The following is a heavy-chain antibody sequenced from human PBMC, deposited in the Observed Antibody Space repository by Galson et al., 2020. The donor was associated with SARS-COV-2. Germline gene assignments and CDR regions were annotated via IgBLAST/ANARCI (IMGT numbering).Heavy chain of an antibody. Sequence: ASVKVSCKASGYTFTSYGISWVRQAHGQGLEWMGWISAYNGNTNYAQKLQGRVTMTTDTSTSTAYMELRSLRSDDTAVYYCARVGGDQNYDFWSGYSDFFDYWGQGTLVTVSS. CDR3: ARVGGDQNYDFWSGYSDFFDY. CDR1: GYTFTSYG. CDR2: ISAYNGNT. V-gene: IGHV1-18*01. J-gene: IGHJ4*02. D-gene: IGHD3-3*01.